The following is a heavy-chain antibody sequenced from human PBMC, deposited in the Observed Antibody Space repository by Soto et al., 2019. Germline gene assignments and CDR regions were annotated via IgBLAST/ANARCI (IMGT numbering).Heavy chain of an antibody. CDR2: IRSKANSYAT. D-gene: IGHD3-22*01. Sequence: EVQLVESGGGLVQPGGSLKLSCAASGFTFSGSAMHWVRQASGKGLEWVGRIRSKANSYATAYAASVKGRFTISRNDSNNTAYLQMNSLKAEDTAVYYCTSRDSSGHLDYWGQGTLVTVSS. J-gene: IGHJ4*02. CDR1: GFTFSGSA. CDR3: TSRDSSGHLDY. V-gene: IGHV3-73*02.